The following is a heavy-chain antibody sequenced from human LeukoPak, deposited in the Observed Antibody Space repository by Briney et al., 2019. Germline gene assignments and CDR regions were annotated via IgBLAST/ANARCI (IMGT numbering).Heavy chain of an antibody. CDR3: ARGLGIAAMSYFDY. CDR1: GGTFSSYA. V-gene: IGHV1-69*01. D-gene: IGHD2-2*01. J-gene: IGHJ4*02. Sequence: SSVKVSCKASGGTFSSYAISWVRQAPGQGLEGMGGIIPIFGTANYAQKFQGRVTITADESTSTAYMELSSLRSEDTAVYYCARGLGIAAMSYFDYWGQGTLVTVSS. CDR2: IIPIFGTA.